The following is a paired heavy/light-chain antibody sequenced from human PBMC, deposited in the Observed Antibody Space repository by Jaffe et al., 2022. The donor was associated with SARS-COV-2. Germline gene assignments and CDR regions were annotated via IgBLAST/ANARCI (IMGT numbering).Light chain of an antibody. CDR3: QQSYSTFWT. CDR1: QSISSY. V-gene: IGKV1-39*01. CDR2: AAS. Sequence: DIQMTQSPSSLSASVGDRVTITCRASQSISSYLNWYQQKPGKAPKLLIYAASSLQSGVPSRFSGSGSGTDFTLTISSLQPEDFATYYCQQSYSTFWTFGQGTKVEIK. J-gene: IGKJ1*01.
Heavy chain of an antibody. V-gene: IGHV4-59*01. Sequence: QVQLQESGPGLVKPSETLSLTCTVSGGSISSYYWSWIRQPPGKGLEWIGYIYYSGSTNYNPSLKSRVTISVDTSKNQFSLKLSSVTAADTAVYYCARDGRMIAAAAQGGYYYYMDVWGKGTTVTVSS. CDR1: GGSISSYY. J-gene: IGHJ6*03. CDR3: ARDGRMIAAAAQGGYYYYMDV. D-gene: IGHD6-13*01. CDR2: IYYSGST.